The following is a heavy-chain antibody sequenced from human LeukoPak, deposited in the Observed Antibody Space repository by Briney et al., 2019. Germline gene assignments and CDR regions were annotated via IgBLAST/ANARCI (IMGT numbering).Heavy chain of an antibody. CDR2: INHSGST. CDR3: ARGRGSPGLLWFGAKLPGWFDP. V-gene: IGHV4-34*01. D-gene: IGHD3-10*01. CDR1: GGSFSGYY. J-gene: IGHJ5*02. Sequence: PSETLSLTCAGYGGSFSGYYWSWIRQPPGKGLEWIGEINHSGSTNYNPSLKSLVTISVDTSKKQYSLKLSSVTAADTAVYYCARGRGSPGLLWFGAKLPGWFDPWGQGTLVTVSS.